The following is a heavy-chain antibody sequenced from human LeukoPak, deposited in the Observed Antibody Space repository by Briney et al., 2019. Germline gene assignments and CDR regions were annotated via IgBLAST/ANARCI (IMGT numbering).Heavy chain of an antibody. CDR1: GFTVSSKY. CDR2: INSDGSST. J-gene: IGHJ4*02. CDR3: ARAKVTGLE. V-gene: IGHV3-74*01. Sequence: GGSLRLSCAASGFTVSSKYMSWVRQAPGKGLVWVSRINSDGSSTSYADSVKGRFTISRDNAKNTLYLQMNSLRAEDTAVYYCARAKVTGLEWGQGTLVTVSS. D-gene: IGHD7-27*01.